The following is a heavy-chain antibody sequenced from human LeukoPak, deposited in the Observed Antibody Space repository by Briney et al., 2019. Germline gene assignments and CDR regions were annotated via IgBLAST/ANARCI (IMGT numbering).Heavy chain of an antibody. J-gene: IGHJ4*02. V-gene: IGHV3-21*01. Sequence: PGRSLRLSCAASGFRFSSYSMNWVRQAPGKGLEWVSSISSSSGYKYYADSVKGRFTISRDNAKNSLYLQMNSLRAEDTAVYYCARDLGWYYFDYWGQGTLVTVSS. CDR1: GFRFSSYS. CDR2: ISSSSGYK. CDR3: ARDLGWYYFDY. D-gene: IGHD6-19*01.